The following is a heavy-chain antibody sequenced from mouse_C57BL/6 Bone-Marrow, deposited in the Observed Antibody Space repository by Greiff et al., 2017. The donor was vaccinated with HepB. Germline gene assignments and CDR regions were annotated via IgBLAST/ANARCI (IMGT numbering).Heavy chain of an antibody. D-gene: IGHD1-1*01. CDR2: INPSTGGT. J-gene: IGHJ2*01. V-gene: IGHV1-42*01. Sequence: EVQLQQSGPELVKPGASVKISCKASGYSFTGYYMNWVKQSPGKSLEWIGEINPSTGGTTYNQKFKAKATLTVDKSSSTAYMQLKSLTSEDSAVYYCARRTTVVDYWGQGTTLTVSS. CDR1: GYSFTGYY. CDR3: ARRTTVVDY.